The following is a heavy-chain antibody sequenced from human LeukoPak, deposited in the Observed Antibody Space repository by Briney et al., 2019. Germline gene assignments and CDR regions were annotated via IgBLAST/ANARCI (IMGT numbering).Heavy chain of an antibody. D-gene: IGHD2-21*02. CDR2: IYYSGST. Sequence: SETLSLTCTVSGGSISSYYWSWIRQPPGKGLEWIGYIYYSGSTNYNPSLKSRVTISVDTSKNQFSLKLSSVTAADTAVYYCARGGIVVVTARHDAFDIWGQGTMVTVSS. CDR3: ARGGIVVVTARHDAFDI. V-gene: IGHV4-59*01. CDR1: GGSISSYY. J-gene: IGHJ3*02.